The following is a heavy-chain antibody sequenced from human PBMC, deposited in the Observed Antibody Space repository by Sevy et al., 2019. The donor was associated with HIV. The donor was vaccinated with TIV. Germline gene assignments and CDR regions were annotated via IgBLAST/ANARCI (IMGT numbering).Heavy chain of an antibody. CDR1: GFTFSSYS. D-gene: IGHD3-10*01. J-gene: IGHJ3*02. CDR2: ISSSSSYI. CDR3: ARDRGVGAFDI. V-gene: IGHV3-21*01. Sequence: GGSLRLSCAASGFTFSSYSMNWVRQAPGKGLEWVSSISSSSSYIYYADSVKGRFTISRDNAKNSLYLQMNSLRAEDTAVYYCARDRGVGAFDIWGQGTMVIVSS.